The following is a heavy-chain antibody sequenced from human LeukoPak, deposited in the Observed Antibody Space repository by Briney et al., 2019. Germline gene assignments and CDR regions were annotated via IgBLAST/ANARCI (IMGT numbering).Heavy chain of an antibody. CDR2: ISPNSGGT. Sequence: ASVKVSCKASGYTFTGYYVNWVRQAPGQGLEWMGWISPNSGGTNYAQKFQGRVTMSRDTSISTAYMELSRLRSDDTALYYCARDRVIVGPSDGFDIWGQGTMVTVSP. CDR3: ARDRVIVGPSDGFDI. V-gene: IGHV1-2*02. CDR1: GYTFTGYY. J-gene: IGHJ3*02. D-gene: IGHD3-22*01.